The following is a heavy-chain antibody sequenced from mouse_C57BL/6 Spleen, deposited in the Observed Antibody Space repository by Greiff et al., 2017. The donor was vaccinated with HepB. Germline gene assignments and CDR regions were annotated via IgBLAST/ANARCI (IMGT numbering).Heavy chain of an antibody. CDR3: ARRDYDVGGFDY. CDR2: INPYNGGT. D-gene: IGHD2-4*01. Sequence: VQLQQSGPVLVKPGASVKMSCKASGYTFTDYYMNWVKQSHGKSLEWIGVINPYNGGTSYNQKFKGKATLTVDKSSSTAYMELNSLTSEDSAVYYCARRDYDVGGFDYWGQGTTLTVSS. CDR1: GYTFTDYY. J-gene: IGHJ2*01. V-gene: IGHV1-19*01.